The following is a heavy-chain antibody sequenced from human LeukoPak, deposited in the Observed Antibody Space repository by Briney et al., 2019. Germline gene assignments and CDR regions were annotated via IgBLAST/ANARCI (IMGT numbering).Heavy chain of an antibody. Sequence: QTGASLRLSCAASGFTFSNHAMTWVRQAPGKGLEWVSEITGSGSSTYYADSVKGRFTISRDNSKNTVFLQMNSVRAEDTATYYCAREWFDFDYWGQGILVTVSS. CDR1: GFTFSNHA. CDR3: AREWFDFDY. CDR2: ITGSGSST. V-gene: IGHV3-23*01. D-gene: IGHD3-22*01. J-gene: IGHJ4*02.